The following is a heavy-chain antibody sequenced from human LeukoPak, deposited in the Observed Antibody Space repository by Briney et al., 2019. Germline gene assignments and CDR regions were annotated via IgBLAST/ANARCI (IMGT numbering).Heavy chain of an antibody. V-gene: IGHV3-30-3*01. CDR3: AKGPLRGTAAAIDY. Sequence: GGSLRLSCAASGFTFSSYAMHWVRQAPGKGLEWVAVISYDGSNKYYADSVKGRFTISRDNSKNTLYLQMNSLRAEDTAVYYCAKGPLRGTAAAIDYWGQGTLVTVSS. CDR2: ISYDGSNK. CDR1: GFTFSSYA. J-gene: IGHJ4*02. D-gene: IGHD2-2*01.